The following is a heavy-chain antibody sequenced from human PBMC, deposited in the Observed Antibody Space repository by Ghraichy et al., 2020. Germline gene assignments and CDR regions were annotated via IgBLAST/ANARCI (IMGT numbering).Heavy chain of an antibody. CDR1: GYTFTNYW. CDR2: IYPGDSDT. Sequence: GESLNISCKTSGYTFTNYWIAWVRQKPGKGLEWMGIIYPGDSDTRYSPSFQGQVAISADTSITTAYLQWNSLKASDTAMYYCARHLKPYYYDNSGYYYELDRWGQGTLVTVSS. CDR3: ARHLKPYYYDNSGYYYELDR. V-gene: IGHV5-51*01. J-gene: IGHJ5*02. D-gene: IGHD3-22*01.